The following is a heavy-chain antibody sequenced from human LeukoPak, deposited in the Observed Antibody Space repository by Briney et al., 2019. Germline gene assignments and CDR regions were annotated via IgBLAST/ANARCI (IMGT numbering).Heavy chain of an antibody. V-gene: IGHV1-18*01. CDR1: GYTFTSYG. J-gene: IGHJ4*02. Sequence: ASVKVSCKASGYTFTSYGISWVRQAPGQGLEWMGWISAYNGNTNYAQKLQGRVTMTTDTSTSTAYMELRSLRSDDTAVYYCARVSSSWMVVSTFDYWGQGTLVTVSS. CDR2: ISAYNGNT. CDR3: ARVSSSWMVVSTFDY. D-gene: IGHD6-13*01.